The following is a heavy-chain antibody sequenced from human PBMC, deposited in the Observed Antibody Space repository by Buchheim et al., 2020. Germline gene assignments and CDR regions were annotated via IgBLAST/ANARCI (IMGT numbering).Heavy chain of an antibody. CDR3: ARDGAAADSSWFDP. V-gene: IGHV3-33*01. Sequence: QVQLVESGGGVVQPGRSLRLSCAASGFTFSSYGMHWVRQAPGKGLEWVAVIWYDGSNKYYADSVKGRFTISRDNSKNTLYLQMNSLGAEDTAVYYCARDGAAADSSWFDPWGQGTL. D-gene: IGHD6-13*01. CDR1: GFTFSSYG. CDR2: IWYDGSNK. J-gene: IGHJ5*02.